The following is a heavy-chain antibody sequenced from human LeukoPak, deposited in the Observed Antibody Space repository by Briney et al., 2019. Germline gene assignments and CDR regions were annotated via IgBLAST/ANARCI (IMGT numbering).Heavy chain of an antibody. V-gene: IGHV4-34*01. CDR3: ARELYGSGKGGDY. CDR2: VNHRGKT. D-gene: IGHD3-10*01. J-gene: IGHJ4*02. CDR1: GGSFSVYY. Sequence: SETLSLTCAVYGGSFSVYYWTWTRHPPGKGLEWIREVNHRGKTNYNPSLKSRVTISVDTSKNQFSLKLSSVTAADTAVYYCARELYGSGKGGDYWGQGTLVTVSS.